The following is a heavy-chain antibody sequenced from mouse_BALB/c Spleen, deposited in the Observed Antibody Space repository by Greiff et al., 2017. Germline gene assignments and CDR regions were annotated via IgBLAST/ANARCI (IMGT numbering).Heavy chain of an antibody. CDR2: IYPGDGDT. V-gene: IGHV1-87*01. Sequence: VQLQESGAELVRPGTSVKMSCKAAGYTFTNYWIGWVKQRPGQGLEWIGAIYPGDGDTRYTQKFKGKATLTADKSSSTAYMQLSSLASEDSAVYYCARELGFDYWGQGTTLTVSS. D-gene: IGHD4-1*01. CDR1: GYTFTNYW. CDR3: ARELGFDY. J-gene: IGHJ2*01.